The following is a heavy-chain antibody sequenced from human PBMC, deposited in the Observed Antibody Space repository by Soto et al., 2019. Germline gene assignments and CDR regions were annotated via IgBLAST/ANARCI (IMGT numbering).Heavy chain of an antibody. D-gene: IGHD4-17*01. V-gene: IGHV4-59*08. J-gene: IGHJ4*02. Sequence: QVQLQESGPGLVKPSETLSLTCTVSAGSISSYYWSWIRQPPGRGLEWIGYIYYSGSTNYNPSPKRRVTISVDTSKNQFSLKLSSVTAADTAVYYCARRYGYSFDYWGQGTLVTVSS. CDR1: AGSISSYY. CDR2: IYYSGST. CDR3: ARRYGYSFDY.